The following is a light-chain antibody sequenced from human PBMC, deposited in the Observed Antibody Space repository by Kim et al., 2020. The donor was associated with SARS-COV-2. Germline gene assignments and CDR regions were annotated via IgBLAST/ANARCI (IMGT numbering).Light chain of an antibody. CDR2: DAA. CDR3: QQYDNLPLT. J-gene: IGKJ4*01. CDR1: SEISNY. Sequence: ASFGDKVTITCQGSSEISNYVNWYQQKTGKAPKILIFDAANWEARVPSRFSGSGSGKSYTFTISSMQHDDIATSYCQQYDNLPLTFGGGTKVDIK. V-gene: IGKV1-33*01.